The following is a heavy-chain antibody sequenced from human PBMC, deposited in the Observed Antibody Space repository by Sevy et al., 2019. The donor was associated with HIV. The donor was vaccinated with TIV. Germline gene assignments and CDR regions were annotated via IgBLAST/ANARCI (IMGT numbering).Heavy chain of an antibody. J-gene: IGHJ3*02. V-gene: IGHV5-51*01. CDR2: IHPGDSDT. D-gene: IGHD6-13*01. CDR3: ARRGSSWYDAFDI. Sequence: GESLKISCKGSGYSFTSYWIGWVRQMPGKGLEWMGIIHPGDSDTRYSPSFQGQVTISADKSISTAYLQWSSLKASDTAMYYCARRGSSWYDAFDIWGQGTMVTVSS. CDR1: GYSFTSYW.